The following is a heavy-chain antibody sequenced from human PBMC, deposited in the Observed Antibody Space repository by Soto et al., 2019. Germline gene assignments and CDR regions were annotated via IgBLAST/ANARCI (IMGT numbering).Heavy chain of an antibody. CDR2: INPNSGGT. V-gene: IGHV1-2*04. Sequence: ASVKVSCKASGYTFTGYYMHWVRQAPGQGPEWMGWINPNSGGTNYAQKFQGWVTMTRDTSISTAYMELSRLRSDDTAVYYCARGAYYDFWSGYSPVTYYYYYYGMDVWGQGTTVTVSS. D-gene: IGHD3-3*01. J-gene: IGHJ6*02. CDR3: ARGAYYDFWSGYSPVTYYYYYYGMDV. CDR1: GYTFTGYY.